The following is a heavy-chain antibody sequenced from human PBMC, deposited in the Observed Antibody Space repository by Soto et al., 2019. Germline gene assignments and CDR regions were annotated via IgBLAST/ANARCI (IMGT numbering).Heavy chain of an antibody. Sequence: SETLSLTCTVSGGSISSSSYYWGWIRQPPGKGLEWIGSIYYSGSTYYNPSLKSRVTISVDTSKNQSSLKLSSVTAADTAVYYCARRASSFIAGYMDVWGKGTTVTVSS. CDR2: IYYSGST. CDR3: ARRASSFIAGYMDV. CDR1: GGSISSSSYY. J-gene: IGHJ6*03. D-gene: IGHD3-16*02. V-gene: IGHV4-39*01.